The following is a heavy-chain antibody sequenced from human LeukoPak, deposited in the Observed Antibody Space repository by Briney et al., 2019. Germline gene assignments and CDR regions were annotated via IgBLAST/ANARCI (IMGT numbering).Heavy chain of an antibody. CDR3: ARALTFYGMDV. D-gene: IGHD2-21*02. CDR2: ISYDGSNK. J-gene: IGHJ6*04. V-gene: IGHV3-30*03. Sequence: PGGSLRLSCAASGFTFSTYWMTWVRQAPGKGLEWVAVISYDGSNKYYADSVKGRFTISRDNSKNTLYLQMNSLRAEDTAVYYCARALTFYGMDVWGKGTMVTVSS. CDR1: GFTFSTYW.